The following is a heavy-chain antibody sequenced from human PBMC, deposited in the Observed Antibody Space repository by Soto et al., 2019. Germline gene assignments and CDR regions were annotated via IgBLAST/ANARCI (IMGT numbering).Heavy chain of an antibody. V-gene: IGHV1-18*04. CDR1: GYTFTSYV. CDR3: ARDRDSSSWYRAFDI. D-gene: IGHD6-13*01. J-gene: IGHJ3*02. CDR2: ISAYNGNT. Sequence: ASVKFSCKASGYTFTSYVISWVRQAPGQGLDCIGWISAYNGNTNYAQKLQGRVTMTTDTSTSTAYMELRSLRSDDTAVYYCARDRDSSSWYRAFDIWGQGTMLTVSS.